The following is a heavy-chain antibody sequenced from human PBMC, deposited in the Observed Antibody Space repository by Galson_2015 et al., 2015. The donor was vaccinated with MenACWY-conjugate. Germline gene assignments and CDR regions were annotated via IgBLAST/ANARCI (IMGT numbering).Heavy chain of an antibody. V-gene: IGHV2-5*02. Sequence: PALVKPTQTLTLTCTFSGFSLSTSGVGVGWIRQPPGKALEWLALIYWDDDKRYSPSLKSRLTITKDTSKNQVVLTMTNMDPVDTAAYYCAHRLDEMATYNWFDPWGQGTLVTVSS. D-gene: IGHD5-24*01. J-gene: IGHJ5*02. CDR2: IYWDDDK. CDR3: AHRLDEMATYNWFDP. CDR1: GFSLSTSGVG.